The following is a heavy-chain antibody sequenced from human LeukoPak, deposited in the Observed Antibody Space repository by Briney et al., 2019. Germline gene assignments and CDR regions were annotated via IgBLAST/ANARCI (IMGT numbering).Heavy chain of an antibody. J-gene: IGHJ4*02. CDR1: GGSISSSSYY. V-gene: IGHV4-31*03. CDR2: IYYSGST. D-gene: IGHD6-13*01. Sequence: SETLSLTCTSGGSISSSSYYWGWIRQPPGKGLEWIGYIYYSGSTYYNPSLKSRVTISVDTSKNQFSLKLSSVTAADTAVYYCARVGVAAADSWGQGTLVTVSS. CDR3: ARVGVAAADS.